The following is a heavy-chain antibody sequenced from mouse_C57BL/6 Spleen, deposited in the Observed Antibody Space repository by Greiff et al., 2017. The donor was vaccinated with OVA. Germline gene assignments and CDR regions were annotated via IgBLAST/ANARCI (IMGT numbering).Heavy chain of an antibody. V-gene: IGHV1-15*01. Sequence: VQLVESGAELVRPGASVTLSCKASGYTFTDYEMHWVKQTPVHGLEWIGAIDPETGGTAYNQKFKGKAILTADKSSSTAYMELRSLTSEDSAVYYCTRNFDVWGTGTTVTVSS. CDR3: TRNFDV. CDR2: IDPETGGT. J-gene: IGHJ1*03. CDR1: GYTFTDYE.